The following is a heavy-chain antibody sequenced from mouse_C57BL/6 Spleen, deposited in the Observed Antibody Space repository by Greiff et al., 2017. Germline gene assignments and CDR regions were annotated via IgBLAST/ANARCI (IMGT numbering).Heavy chain of an antibody. CDR1: GYTFTSYW. V-gene: IGHV1-69*01. Sequence: QVQLQQPGAELVMPGASVKLSCKASGYTFTSYWMHWVKQRPGQGLEWIGEIDPSDSYTNYHQKFKGKSTLTVDKSSSTAYIQLSSLTSEDSAVYYCARRSSGYFDYWGQGTTRTVSS. J-gene: IGHJ2*01. CDR3: ARRSSGYFDY. D-gene: IGHD3-2*02. CDR2: IDPSDSYT.